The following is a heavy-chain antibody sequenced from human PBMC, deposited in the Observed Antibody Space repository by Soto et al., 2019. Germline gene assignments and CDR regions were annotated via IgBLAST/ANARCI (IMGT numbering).Heavy chain of an antibody. Sequence: QVQLVESGGGVVQPGRSLRLSCAASGFTFSSYAMHWVRQAPGKGLECVAVISYDGSNKFYRDSVKGRFTISRDTSKTTLYLQINSRSYEDTAVYYCARGDREDIAVVVGARPGEYGVDVWGQGTTVTVSS. D-gene: IGHD2-15*01. J-gene: IGHJ6*02. CDR1: GFTFSSYA. V-gene: IGHV3-30-3*01. CDR2: ISYDGSNK. CDR3: ARGDREDIAVVVGARPGEYGVDV.